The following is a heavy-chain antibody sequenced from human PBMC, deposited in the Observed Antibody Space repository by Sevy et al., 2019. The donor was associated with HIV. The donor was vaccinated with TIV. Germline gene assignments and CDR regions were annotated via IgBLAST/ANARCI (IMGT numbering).Heavy chain of an antibody. CDR1: GYTFSSYD. D-gene: IGHD1-26*01. Sequence: ASVKVSCKASGYTFSSYDINWVRQATGQRLEWMGWMNPNSGNIDYAQKFQGRVTMTRDTSISTVYMELSSLRSEDTAVYYCARAGGLVDQGFDFWGQGTLVTVSS. J-gene: IGHJ4*02. CDR3: ARAGGLVDQGFDF. V-gene: IGHV1-8*01. CDR2: MNPNSGNI.